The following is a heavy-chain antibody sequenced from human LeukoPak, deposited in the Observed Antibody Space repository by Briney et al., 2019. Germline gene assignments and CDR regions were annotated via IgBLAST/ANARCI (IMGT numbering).Heavy chain of an antibody. D-gene: IGHD3-22*01. V-gene: IGHV3-23*01. CDR3: AKPSIVVPQVGHEIPIPYFFDY. J-gene: IGHJ4*02. CDR1: GFTSTSYA. CDR2: ISGSVGST. Sequence: RGSLRLSCAVSGFTSTSYAMSWGRQAPGKWLGWVSAISGSVGSTYYADSVKGRFTISRGHSKTTPYLRMTSLLAEDPALYFCAKPSIVVPQVGHEIPIPYFFDYWRQGTLLTLSS.